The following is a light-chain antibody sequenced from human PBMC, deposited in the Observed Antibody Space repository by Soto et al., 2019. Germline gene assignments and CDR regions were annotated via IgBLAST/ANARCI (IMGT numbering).Light chain of an antibody. V-gene: IGKV1-39*01. Sequence: DIQMTQSPSSLSASVGDRVTVTCRAGQSISRYLNWYQQRPGKAPNLLIYSASSLQTGVPSRFSGSGSGTDFTLTISNLQPEDVATYYCQQYKSASFTFGPGTKVDIK. CDR3: QQYKSASFT. J-gene: IGKJ3*01. CDR1: QSISRY. CDR2: SAS.